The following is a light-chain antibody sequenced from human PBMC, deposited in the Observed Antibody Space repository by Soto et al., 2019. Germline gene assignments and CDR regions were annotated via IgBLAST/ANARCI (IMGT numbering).Light chain of an antibody. CDR2: EVT. CDR3: TSYTRSSTPYV. J-gene: IGLJ1*01. CDR1: SSDVGAYNY. V-gene: IGLV2-14*01. Sequence: QSALTQPASVSGSPGQSITISCTGTSSDVGAYNYVSWYQHHPGKAPRLLIYEVTNRPSGVSNRFSGSKSGSVASLTISGLQAEDEADYYCTSYTRSSTPYVFGTGTKVTVL.